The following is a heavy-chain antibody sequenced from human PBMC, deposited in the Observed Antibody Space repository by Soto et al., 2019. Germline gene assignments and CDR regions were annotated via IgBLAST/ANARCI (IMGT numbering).Heavy chain of an antibody. Sequence: SVKVSCKASGGTFSSYAISWVRQAPGQGLEWMGGIIPIFGTANYAQKFQGRVTITADKSTSTAYMELSSLRSEDTAVYYCARATAMVTGYYYYHGMDVWGQGTTVTVS. CDR3: ARATAMVTGYYYYHGMDV. CDR1: GGTFSSYA. V-gene: IGHV1-69*06. CDR2: IIPIFGTA. D-gene: IGHD5-18*01. J-gene: IGHJ6*02.